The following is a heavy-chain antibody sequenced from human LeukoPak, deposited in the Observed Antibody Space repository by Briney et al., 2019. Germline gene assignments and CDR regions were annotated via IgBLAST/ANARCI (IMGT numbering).Heavy chain of an antibody. CDR1: GYSFTSYW. CDR3: ASRNQWFEEFPDAFDI. Sequence: GESLKISCKGSGYSFTSYWIGWVRQMPGKGLEWMGIIYPGDSDTRYSPSFQGQVTISADKSISTAYLQWSSLKASDTAMYYCASRNQWFEEFPDAFDIWGQGTMVTVSS. J-gene: IGHJ3*02. CDR2: IYPGDSDT. V-gene: IGHV5-51*01. D-gene: IGHD3-10*01.